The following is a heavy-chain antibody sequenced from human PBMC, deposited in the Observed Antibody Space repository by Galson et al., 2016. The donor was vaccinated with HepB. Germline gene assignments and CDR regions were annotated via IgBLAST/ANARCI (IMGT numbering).Heavy chain of an antibody. CDR2: VYWDGEE. D-gene: IGHD5-12*01. Sequence: PALVKPTQTLTLTCTLSGFGLNTHGVGVAWIRQPPGKALEWLALVYWDGEERYNPSLKSRLTISRDTSKNQVGVTMTDMQPVDAGTYFCARRQVVSHTGFFDSWGQGALVTVSS. V-gene: IGHV2-5*02. CDR3: ARRQVVSHTGFFDS. J-gene: IGHJ4*02. CDR1: GFGLNTHGVG.